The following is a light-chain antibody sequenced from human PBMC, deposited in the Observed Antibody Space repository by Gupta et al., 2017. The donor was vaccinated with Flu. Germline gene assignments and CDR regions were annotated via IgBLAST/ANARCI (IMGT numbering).Light chain of an antibody. V-gene: IGKV3-20*01. J-gene: IGKJ2*01. CDR2: DAS. CDR1: QSVTRNY. Sequence: EIVLTQSPGTLSLSPGERATLSCRASQSVTRNYLVWYQQMPGQAPRLLIYDASRRATGIPDRFSGSGSGTDFTLTISRLEPEDFAVYYCQQYGTSPFTFGQGTKLEIK. CDR3: QQYGTSPFT.